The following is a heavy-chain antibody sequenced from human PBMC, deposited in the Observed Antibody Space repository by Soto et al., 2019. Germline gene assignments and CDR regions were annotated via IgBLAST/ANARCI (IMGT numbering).Heavy chain of an antibody. CDR1: GGTFSSYT. Sequence: QVQLVQSGAEVKKPGSSVKVSCKASGGTFSSYTISWVRQAPGQGLEWMGRIIPILGIANYAQKFQGRVTVTADKSTSTAYMELSSLRSEDTAVYYGARDWRGGNWASDVHDAFDIWGQGTMVTVSS. J-gene: IGHJ3*02. CDR2: IIPILGIA. D-gene: IGHD7-27*01. CDR3: ARDWRGGNWASDVHDAFDI. V-gene: IGHV1-69*08.